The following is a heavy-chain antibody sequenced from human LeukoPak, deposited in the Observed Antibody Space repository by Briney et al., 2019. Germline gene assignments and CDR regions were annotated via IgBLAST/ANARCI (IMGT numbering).Heavy chain of an antibody. Sequence: ASVKVSCKASGYTFTSYDINWVRQATGQGLEWMGWMNPNSGNTGCAQKFQGRVTITRNTSISTAYMELSSLRSEDTAVYYCARQDDFWSGYQDYWGQGTLVTVSS. D-gene: IGHD3-3*01. CDR3: ARQDDFWSGYQDY. CDR2: MNPNSGNT. CDR1: GYTFTSYD. J-gene: IGHJ4*02. V-gene: IGHV1-8*03.